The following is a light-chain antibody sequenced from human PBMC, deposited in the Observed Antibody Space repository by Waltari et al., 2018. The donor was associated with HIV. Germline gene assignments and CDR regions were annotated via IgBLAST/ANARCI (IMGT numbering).Light chain of an antibody. CDR3: HGWDNSSDQLV. V-gene: IGLV3-21*02. CDR1: NIGAIS. CDR2: NDD. Sequence: SYVLTQPPSVSVAPGQTARIACGGNNIGAISVHWYQQKTGQAPVLVVVNDDDLPSGVPGRFSGFDSGNTASLTVSRVEAGDEADYYCHGWDNSSDQLVFGGGTKLTVL. J-gene: IGLJ2*01.